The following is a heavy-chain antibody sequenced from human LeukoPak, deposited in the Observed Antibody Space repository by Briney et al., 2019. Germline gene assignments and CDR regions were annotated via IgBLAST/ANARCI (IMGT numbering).Heavy chain of an antibody. Sequence: GGSLRLSCAASGFSVSSNYMNWVRQAPGKGLEWVPIIYSGGTTYYADSVKGRFTISRDNSKNTPYLQMNSLRAEDTAVYYCAKDRAPYCSSTSCYDFDYWGQGTLVTVSS. CDR3: AKDRAPYCSSTSCYDFDY. CDR2: IYSGGTT. CDR1: GFSVSSNY. J-gene: IGHJ4*02. D-gene: IGHD2-2*01. V-gene: IGHV3-53*01.